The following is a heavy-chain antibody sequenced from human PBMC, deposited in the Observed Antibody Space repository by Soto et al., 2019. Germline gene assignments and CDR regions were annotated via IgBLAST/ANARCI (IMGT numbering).Heavy chain of an antibody. CDR1: GGSISSYY. CDR2: IYYSGST. CDR3: ARHVVVPAATDNWFDP. D-gene: IGHD2-2*01. J-gene: IGHJ5*02. Sequence: SETLSLTCTVSGGSISSYYWSWIRQPPGKGLEWIGYIYYSGSTNYNPSLKSRVTISVDTSKNQFSLKLSSVTAADTAVYYCARHVVVPAATDNWFDPWGQGTLVTVSS. V-gene: IGHV4-59*08.